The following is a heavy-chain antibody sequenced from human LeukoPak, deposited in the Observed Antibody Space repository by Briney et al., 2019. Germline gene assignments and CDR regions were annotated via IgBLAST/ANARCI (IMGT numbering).Heavy chain of an antibody. V-gene: IGHV1-18*04. CDR2: ISAYNDNT. D-gene: IGHD5-12*01. CDR3: ARKYSGYDSNWFDP. J-gene: IGHJ5*02. Sequence: ASVKVSCKASGYTFTSYHISWVRQAPGQGLEWMGWISAYNDNTNYAQKVQGRVTMTTDTSTSTAYMELRSLRSDDTAVYYCARKYSGYDSNWFDPWGQGTLVTVSS. CDR1: GYTFTSYH.